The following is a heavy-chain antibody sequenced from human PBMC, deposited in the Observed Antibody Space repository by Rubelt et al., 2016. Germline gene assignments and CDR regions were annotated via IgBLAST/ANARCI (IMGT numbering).Heavy chain of an antibody. D-gene: IGHD6-13*01. Sequence: VQLVLSGAVLKKPGASVKVSCKVSGDTLSVFSIHWVRQAPGKGLEGMGGFDGEDGETVYAQTYQSGLIMTEDTSTGTAYMELSRLTSADTAVYYCSTADSSSWYDATDTWGQGTMVTVSS. J-gene: IGHJ3*02. CDR2: FDGEDGET. CDR1: GDTLSVFS. V-gene: IGHV1-24*01. CDR3: STADSSSWYDATDT.